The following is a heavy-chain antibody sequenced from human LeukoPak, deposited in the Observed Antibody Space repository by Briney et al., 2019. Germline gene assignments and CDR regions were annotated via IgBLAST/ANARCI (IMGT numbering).Heavy chain of an antibody. CDR2: IKQDGSEK. D-gene: IGHD3-3*01. Sequence: GGSLRLSCVASGFTFSSYAMSWVRQAPGKGLEWVANIKQDGSEKYYVDSVKGRFTISRDNAKNSLYLQMNSLRADDTAVYYCARARHYDWPYWFDPWGQGTLVTVSS. V-gene: IGHV3-7*01. CDR3: ARARHYDWPYWFDP. J-gene: IGHJ5*02. CDR1: GFTFSSYA.